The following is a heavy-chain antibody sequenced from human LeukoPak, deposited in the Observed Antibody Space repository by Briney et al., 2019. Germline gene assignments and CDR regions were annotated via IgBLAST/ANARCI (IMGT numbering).Heavy chain of an antibody. Sequence: SETLSLTCAVSGYSISSGYYWVWIRQPPGKGLEWIGSIYHSGSTYYNPSLKSRVTISVDTSKNQFSLKLTSVTAADTAVYYCTRGHSGTYYVEFDTWGQGTLVTVSS. CDR1: GYSISSGYY. CDR3: TRGHSGTYYVEFDT. CDR2: IYHSGST. V-gene: IGHV4-38-2*01. J-gene: IGHJ5*02. D-gene: IGHD1-26*01.